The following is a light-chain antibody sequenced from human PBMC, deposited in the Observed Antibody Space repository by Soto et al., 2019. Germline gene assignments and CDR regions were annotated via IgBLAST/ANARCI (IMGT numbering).Light chain of an antibody. CDR2: GAS. CDR1: QSVNNNY. CDR3: QQYATFPRT. Sequence: ENVLTQSPGTLSLSPGEEATLSCRASQSVNNNYLAWYQQIPGQPPRLLIYGASSRATGIPDRFSGRGSGTDFTLTISRLEPEDFSVFYCQQYATFPRTFGQGTKVEIK. V-gene: IGKV3-20*01. J-gene: IGKJ1*01.